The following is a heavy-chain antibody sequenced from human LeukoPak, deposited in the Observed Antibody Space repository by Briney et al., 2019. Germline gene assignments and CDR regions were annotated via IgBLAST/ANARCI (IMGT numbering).Heavy chain of an antibody. CDR1: GYTFTSYA. D-gene: IGHD5-24*01. V-gene: IGHV1-3*01. CDR3: ARVAGGRDGYNRPYYFDY. Sequence: ASVKVSCTASGYTFTSYAMHWVRQAPGQRLEWMGWINAGNGNTKYSQKFQGRVTITRDTSASTAYMELSSLRSEDTAVYYCARVAGGRDGYNRPYYFDYWGQGTLVTVSS. CDR2: INAGNGNT. J-gene: IGHJ4*02.